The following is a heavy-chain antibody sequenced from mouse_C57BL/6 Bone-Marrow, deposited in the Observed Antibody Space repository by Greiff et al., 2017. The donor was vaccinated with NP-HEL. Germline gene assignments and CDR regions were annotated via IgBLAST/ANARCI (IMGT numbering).Heavy chain of an antibody. CDR2: IHPNSGST. V-gene: IGHV1-64*01. J-gene: IGHJ3*01. Sequence: VQLQQSGAELVKPGASVKLSCKASGYTFTSYWMHWVKQRPGQGLEWIGMIHPNSGSTNYNEKFKSKATLTVDKSSSTAYMQLSSLTSEDSAVYYCARALITTVVAPFAYWGQGTLVTVSA. CDR3: ARALITTVVAPFAY. CDR1: GYTFTSYW. D-gene: IGHD1-1*01.